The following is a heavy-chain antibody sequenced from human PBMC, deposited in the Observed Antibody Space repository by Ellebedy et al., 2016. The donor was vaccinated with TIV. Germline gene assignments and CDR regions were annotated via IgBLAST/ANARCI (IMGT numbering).Heavy chain of an antibody. D-gene: IGHD4-17*01. CDR3: ARHSTVTTVGT. V-gene: IGHV4-39*01. CDR2: FSQSGST. Sequence: MPSETLSLTCTVSGDSISSSVYYWGWIRQPQGKGLEWIGSFSQSGSTYYNPSLTSRVTIPVDKSKNQFSLKLSSVTAADTAIFYCARHSTVTTVGTWGQGALVTVSS. CDR1: GDSISSSVYY. J-gene: IGHJ5*02.